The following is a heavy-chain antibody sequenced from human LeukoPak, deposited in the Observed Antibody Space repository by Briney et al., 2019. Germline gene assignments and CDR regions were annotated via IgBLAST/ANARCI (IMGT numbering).Heavy chain of an antibody. CDR1: GVSISTYY. Sequence: SETLSLTCTVSGVSISTYYWTWIRKPAGKGLEWIGRVYSSGSTNYNPSLKSRVTMSVDTSKNQFSLKLSSVTAADTAVYYCARDVLTVAGEHYYYYGMDVWGQGTTATVSS. CDR3: ARDVLTVAGEHYYYYGMDV. D-gene: IGHD6-19*01. CDR2: VYSSGST. V-gene: IGHV4-4*07. J-gene: IGHJ6*02.